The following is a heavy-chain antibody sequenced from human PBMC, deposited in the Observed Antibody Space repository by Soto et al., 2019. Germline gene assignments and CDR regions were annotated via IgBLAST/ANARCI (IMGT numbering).Heavy chain of an antibody. CDR3: ARAYLGRLPRRADYYYAMDV. J-gene: IGHJ6*02. Sequence: WSLRLSCAASGFSFRDYDMHWVRQRKGKGLEWVSALGAARDPYYVGSVKGRFSVSRDNAQNSLFLQMNNLRVDDTAVYFCARAYLGRLPRRADYYYAMDVWGRGTTVTVSS. CDR2: LGAARDP. D-gene: IGHD1-26*01. V-gene: IGHV3-13*05. CDR1: GFSFRDYD.